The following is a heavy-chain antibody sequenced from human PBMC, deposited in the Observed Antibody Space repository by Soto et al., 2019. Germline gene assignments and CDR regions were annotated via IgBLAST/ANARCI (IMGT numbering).Heavy chain of an antibody. CDR3: ASTKYGDYVTFDY. Sequence: SETLSLTCTVSGGSISSYYGSWIRQPPGKGLEWIGYIYYSGSTNYNPSLKSRVTISVDTSKNQFSLKLSSVTAADTAVYYCASTKYGDYVTFDYWGQGTLVTVSS. J-gene: IGHJ4*02. V-gene: IGHV4-59*01. D-gene: IGHD4-17*01. CDR2: IYYSGST. CDR1: GGSISSYY.